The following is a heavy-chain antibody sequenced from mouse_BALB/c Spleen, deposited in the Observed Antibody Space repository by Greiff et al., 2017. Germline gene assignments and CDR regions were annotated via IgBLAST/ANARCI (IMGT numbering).Heavy chain of an antibody. D-gene: IGHD2-14*01. V-gene: IGHV5-6-5*01. CDR1: GFTFSSYA. J-gene: IGHJ4*01. Sequence: EVQVVESGGGLVKPGGSLKLSCAASGFTFSSYAMSWVRQTPEKRLEWVASISSGGSTYYPDSVKGRFTISRDNARNILYLQMSSLRSEDTAMYYCANRYDGAMDYWGQGTSVTVSS. CDR2: ISSGGST. CDR3: ANRYDGAMDY.